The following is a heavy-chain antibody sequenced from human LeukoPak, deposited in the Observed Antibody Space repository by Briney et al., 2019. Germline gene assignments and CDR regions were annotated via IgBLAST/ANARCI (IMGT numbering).Heavy chain of an antibody. Sequence: GGSLRLSCAASGFTFSSYSTNGVRQAPGKGLEWVSSISSSSSYIYYADSVKGRFTISRDNAKNSLYLQMNSLRAEDTAVYYCARKDGIVGAPDAFDIWGQGTMVTVSS. D-gene: IGHD1-26*01. CDR2: ISSSSSYI. V-gene: IGHV3-21*01. CDR1: GFTFSSYS. CDR3: ARKDGIVGAPDAFDI. J-gene: IGHJ3*02.